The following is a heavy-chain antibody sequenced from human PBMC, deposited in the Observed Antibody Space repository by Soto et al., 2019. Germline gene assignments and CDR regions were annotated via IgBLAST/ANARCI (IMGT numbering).Heavy chain of an antibody. Sequence: PXESLKVSWKCSGNSFTSYWISWVRQMPGKGLEWMGRIDPSDSYTNYSPSFQGHVTISADKSISTAYLQWSSLKASDTATYYCARKSTNYYYYGMDVWGQGTTVTVSS. J-gene: IGHJ6*02. CDR3: ARKSTNYYYYGMDV. CDR2: IDPSDSYT. CDR1: GNSFTSYW. V-gene: IGHV5-10-1*01.